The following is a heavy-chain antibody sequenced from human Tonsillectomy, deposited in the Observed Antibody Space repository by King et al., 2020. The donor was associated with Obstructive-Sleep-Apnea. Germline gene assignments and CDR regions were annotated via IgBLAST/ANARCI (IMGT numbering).Heavy chain of an antibody. D-gene: IGHD3-9*01. V-gene: IGHV4-59*01. Sequence: QLQESGPGLVKPSETLSLTCTVSGGSISSYYWSWIRQPPGKGLEWIGYIYYSGSTNYNPSLKSRVTISVDTSKNQFSLKLSSVTAADTAVYYCARDTWDYDILTGAMYNWFDPWGQGTLVTVSS. CDR3: ARDTWDYDILTGAMYNWFDP. J-gene: IGHJ5*02. CDR1: GGSISSYY. CDR2: IYYSGST.